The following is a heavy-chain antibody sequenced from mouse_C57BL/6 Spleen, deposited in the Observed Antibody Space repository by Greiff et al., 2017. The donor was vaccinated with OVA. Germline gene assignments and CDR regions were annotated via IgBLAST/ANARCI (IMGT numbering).Heavy chain of an antibody. CDR3: ARWDGNYLYYFDY. CDR1: GYTFTSYW. V-gene: IGHV1-64*01. D-gene: IGHD2-1*01. J-gene: IGHJ2*01. CDR2: IHPNSGST. Sequence: QVQLKQPGAELVKPGASVKLSCKASGYTFTSYWMHWVKQRPGQGLEWIGMIHPNSGSTNYNEKFKSKATLTVDKSSSTAYMQLSSLTSEDSAVYYCARWDGNYLYYFDYWGQGTTLTVSS.